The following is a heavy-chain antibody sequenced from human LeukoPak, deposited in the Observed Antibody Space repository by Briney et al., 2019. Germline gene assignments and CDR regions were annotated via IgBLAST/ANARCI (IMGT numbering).Heavy chain of an antibody. CDR2: VFYSGST. J-gene: IGHJ4*02. CDR3: ARLWSTDCSGGSCPHQPNY. Sequence: SETLSLTCSVYGGSFSGYYWSWIRQPPGKGLEWIGSVFYSGSTYYNPSLKSRVTMSVDTSKNQFSLKLSSVIAADTAVYYCARLWSTDCSGGSCPHQPNYWGQGTLVTVSS. CDR1: GGSFSGYY. V-gene: IGHV4-34*12. D-gene: IGHD2-15*01.